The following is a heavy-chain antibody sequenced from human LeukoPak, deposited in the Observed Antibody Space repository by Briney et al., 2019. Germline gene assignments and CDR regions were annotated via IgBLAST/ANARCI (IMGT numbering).Heavy chain of an antibody. V-gene: IGHV4-39*01. CDR3: AGYSSGWSSGGGY. CDR2: IYYSGTT. D-gene: IGHD6-19*01. CDR1: GGSISSLTYY. J-gene: IGHJ4*02. Sequence: SETLSLTCTVSGGSISSLTYYWGWIRQPPGRGLEWIASIYYSGTTYYSPSLKSRVTISVNRSNNQFSLRLTSVTAADTAVYFCAGYSSGWSSGGGYWGQGTLVTVSS.